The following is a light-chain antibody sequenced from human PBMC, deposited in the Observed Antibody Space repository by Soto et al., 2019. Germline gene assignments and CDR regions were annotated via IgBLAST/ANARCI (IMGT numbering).Light chain of an antibody. V-gene: IGKV3-11*01. CDR2: DAS. J-gene: IGKJ5*01. CDR3: QQGTSSPPIS. Sequence: SQSVSSYLAWYQQKPGQAPRLLIYDASNRATGIPARFSGSRSGTDVTPFIRSLYPEDFGVHYCQQGTSSPPISFAEGTRLDIK. CDR1: QSVSSY.